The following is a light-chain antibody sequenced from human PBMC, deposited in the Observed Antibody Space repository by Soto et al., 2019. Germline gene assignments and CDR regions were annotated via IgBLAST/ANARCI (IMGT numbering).Light chain of an antibody. J-gene: IGKJ1*01. Sequence: DIQMTQSPSSLSASLEDRVTITCRASQSISSNLNWYQQKPGKAPKLLIYAASSLQSGVPSRFSGSGSGTDFTLTISSLQPEDFATYYCQQSYSSPQTFGQGTKVDIK. V-gene: IGKV1-39*01. CDR1: QSISSN. CDR3: QQSYSSPQT. CDR2: AAS.